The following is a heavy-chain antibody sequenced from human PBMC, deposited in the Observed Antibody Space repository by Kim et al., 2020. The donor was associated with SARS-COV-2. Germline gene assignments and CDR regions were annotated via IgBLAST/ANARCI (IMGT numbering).Heavy chain of an antibody. CDR1: GFTFSSYW. J-gene: IGHJ4*02. CDR2: INSDGSST. D-gene: IGHD1-1*01. Sequence: GGSLRLSCAASGFTFSSYWMHWVRQAPGKGLVWVSRINSDGSSTNYADSVKGRFTISRGNAKNTLYLQMNSLRAEDTAVCYCTREQTAPDYWGQGTLVTVSS. CDR3: TREQTAPDY. V-gene: IGHV3-74*01.